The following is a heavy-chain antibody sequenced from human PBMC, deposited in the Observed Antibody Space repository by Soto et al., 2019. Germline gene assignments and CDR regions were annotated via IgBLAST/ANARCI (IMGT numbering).Heavy chain of an antibody. J-gene: IGHJ5*02. D-gene: IGHD6-19*01. V-gene: IGHV1-69*10. CDR2: IITILGTA. CDR3: VRGSLYNFDSSGTELWFDP. Sequence: SVKVSCKASGGIFSNYAISWVRQAPGQGLEWIGGIITILGTANYAQKFQGRVTITADKSTSTAYMELSSLRSADTAVYYCVRGSLYNFDSSGTELWFDPWGQGALVTVSS. CDR1: GGIFSNYA.